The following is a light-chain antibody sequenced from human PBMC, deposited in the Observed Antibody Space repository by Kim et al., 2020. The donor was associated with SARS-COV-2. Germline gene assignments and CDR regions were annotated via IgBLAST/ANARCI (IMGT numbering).Light chain of an antibody. CDR2: KTS. CDR1: ISTW. Sequence: ISTWLAWYQQKPGRAPKLLIHKTSSLEPGVSSRFSGSGSGTEFTLTISSLQPDDYATYYCQRYNTPPWTFGQGTKVDIK. CDR3: QRYNTPPWT. V-gene: IGKV1-5*03. J-gene: IGKJ1*01.